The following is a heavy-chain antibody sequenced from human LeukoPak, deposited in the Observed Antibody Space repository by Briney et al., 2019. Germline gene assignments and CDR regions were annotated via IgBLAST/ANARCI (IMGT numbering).Heavy chain of an antibody. D-gene: IGHD3-10*01. CDR1: GGSFSGYY. CDR2: INHSGST. Sequence: SETLSLTCAVYGGSFSGYYWSWIRQPPGKGLEWIGEINHSGSTNYNPSLKSRVTISVDTSKKQFSLKLRSVTAADTAVYYCARAVSEYGSGSYRAEGGDYWGQGTLVTVSS. CDR3: ARAVSEYGSGSYRAEGGDY. J-gene: IGHJ4*02. V-gene: IGHV4-34*01.